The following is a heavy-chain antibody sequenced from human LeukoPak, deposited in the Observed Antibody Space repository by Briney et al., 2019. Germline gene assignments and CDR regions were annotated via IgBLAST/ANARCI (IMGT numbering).Heavy chain of an antibody. D-gene: IGHD3-10*01. J-gene: IGHJ4*02. CDR3: ATVNYYGSGRGCFDY. V-gene: IGHV3-23*01. Sequence: GGSLRLSCAASGFTFSSYAMSWVRQAPGKGLEWVSAIRGSGGSTYYAESVKGRFTISRDNSKNTLYLQMNSLRGEDTAIYYCATVNYYGSGRGCFDYWGQGTLVTVSS. CDR2: IRGSGGST. CDR1: GFTFSSYA.